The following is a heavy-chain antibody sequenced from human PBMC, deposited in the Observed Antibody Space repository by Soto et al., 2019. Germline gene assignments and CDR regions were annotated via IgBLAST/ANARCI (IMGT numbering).Heavy chain of an antibody. CDR3: ARPVKYYDVSNGYPPFDY. D-gene: IGHD3-3*01. CDR2: IIPALGTP. V-gene: IGHV1-69*01. CDR1: GGTFSSYA. J-gene: IGHJ4*02. Sequence: QVQLVQSGAEVKKPGSSVKVSCKASGGTFSSYAIHWVRQAPGQGLEWMGGIIPALGTPNYAQKFQGRVTITADEITSTAYMDLSSLRSEASAVYYCARPVKYYDVSNGYPPFDYWGQGTLVTVSS.